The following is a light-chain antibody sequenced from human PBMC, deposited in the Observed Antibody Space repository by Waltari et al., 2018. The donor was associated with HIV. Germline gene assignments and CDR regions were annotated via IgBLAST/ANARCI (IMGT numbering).Light chain of an antibody. V-gene: IGLV2-11*01. J-gene: IGLJ3*02. Sequence: QSALTQPRSVSGSPGQSVTISCTGTSSDTGGYNYVSWYQQYPGKAPKLMIYDVSERPSGVPDRFSGSKSGNTASLTISGLQAEDETDYYCCSYAGSSWVFGGGTKLTVL. CDR1: SSDTGGYNY. CDR2: DVS. CDR3: CSYAGSSWV.